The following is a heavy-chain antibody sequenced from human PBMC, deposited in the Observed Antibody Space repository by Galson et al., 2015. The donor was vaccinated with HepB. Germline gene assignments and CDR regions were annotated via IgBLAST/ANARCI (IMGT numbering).Heavy chain of an antibody. CDR1: GGSISSYY. D-gene: IGHD1-7*01. CDR3: ARDGGGNYRFDY. V-gene: IGHV4-59*01. Sequence: ETLSLTCTVSGGSISSYYWSWIRQPPGKGLEWIGYIYYSGSTNYNPSLKSRVTISVDTSKNQFSLKLSSVTAADTAVYYCARDGGGNYRFDYWGQGTLVTVSS. J-gene: IGHJ4*02. CDR2: IYYSGST.